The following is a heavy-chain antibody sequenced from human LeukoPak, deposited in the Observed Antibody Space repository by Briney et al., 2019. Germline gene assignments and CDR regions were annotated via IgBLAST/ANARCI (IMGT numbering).Heavy chain of an antibody. J-gene: IGHJ4*02. D-gene: IGHD1-14*01. CDR3: AKASPVLKPIDS. CDR2: ISPIGSRT. V-gene: IGHV3-23*01. Sequence: HPGGSLRLSCAASGFTFSTYAMNWVRQAPGKGLEWVSAISPIGSRTYYADSVKGRFTISRDNSKNTLYLQMNSLRAGDTAIYYCAKASPVLKPIDSWGQGTLVTVSS. CDR1: GFTFSTYA.